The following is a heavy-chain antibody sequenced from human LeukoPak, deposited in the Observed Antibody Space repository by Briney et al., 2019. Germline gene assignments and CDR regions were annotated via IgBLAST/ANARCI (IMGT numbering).Heavy chain of an antibody. Sequence: GGSLRLSCAASGFTFSTYNMNWVRHAPGKGLEWISSITSSSSYIYYADSVKGRFTISRDNAKNSLFLQMNNLSHDDTAVYFCARDPYSGNYGNYYYYYMDVWGKGTTVTISS. CDR3: ARDPYSGNYGNYYYYYMDV. J-gene: IGHJ6*03. D-gene: IGHD1-26*01. CDR1: GFTFSTYN. CDR2: ITSSSSYI. V-gene: IGHV3-21*06.